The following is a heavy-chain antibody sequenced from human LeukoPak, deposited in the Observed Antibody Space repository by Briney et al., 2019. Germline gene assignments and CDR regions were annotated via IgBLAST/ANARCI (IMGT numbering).Heavy chain of an antibody. Sequence: PGRSLRLSCAASGFTFSSYGMHWVRQAPGKGLEWVAVISYDGSNKYYADSVKGRFTISRDNAENSLFLQLNSLRADDTAVYYCARGNTMDYYTFDIWGQGTMVTVSS. J-gene: IGHJ3*02. CDR2: ISYDGSNK. CDR3: ARGNTMDYYTFDI. D-gene: IGHD3-10*01. V-gene: IGHV3-30*03. CDR1: GFTFSSYG.